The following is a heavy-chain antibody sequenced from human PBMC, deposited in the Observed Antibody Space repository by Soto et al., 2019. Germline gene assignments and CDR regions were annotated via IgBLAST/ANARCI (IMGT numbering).Heavy chain of an antibody. V-gene: IGHV4-59*01. J-gene: IGHJ6*02. Sequence: ETLSLTCTVSGGSISGYYWSWIRQPPGKGLEWIGNVYYSGGAKYNPSVKRRVSISVDTSKNQFSLNLSSVTAADTAVYYCTRDGDGRMTTNPYYYYGMDVWGQGTTVTVSS. CDR3: TRDGDGRMTTNPYYYYGMDV. CDR1: GGSISGYY. D-gene: IGHD2-21*02. CDR2: VYYSGGA.